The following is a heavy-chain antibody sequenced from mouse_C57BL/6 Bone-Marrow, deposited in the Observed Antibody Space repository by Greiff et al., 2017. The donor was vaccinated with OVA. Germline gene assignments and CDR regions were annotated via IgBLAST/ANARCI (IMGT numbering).Heavy chain of an antibody. D-gene: IGHD2-10*02. Sequence: EVQVVEPGGGLVQPGGSLKLSCAASGFTFSDYYMYWVRQTPEKRLEWVAYISNGGGSTYYPHTVKGRFTISRDNAKNTLYLQMSRLKSEDTAMYYCARHGYDYYAMDYWGQGTSVTVSS. CDR1: GFTFSDYY. J-gene: IGHJ4*01. CDR2: ISNGGGST. CDR3: ARHGYDYYAMDY. V-gene: IGHV5-12*01.